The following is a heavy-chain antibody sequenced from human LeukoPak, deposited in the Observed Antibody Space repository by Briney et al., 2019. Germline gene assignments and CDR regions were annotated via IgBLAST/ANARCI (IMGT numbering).Heavy chain of an antibody. CDR1: GFTFSSYG. D-gene: IGHD3-22*01. CDR3: AKGDNYYDSSGYSANDAFDI. Sequence: GGSLRLSCAASGFTFSSYGMHWVRQAPGKGLEWVAVISYDGSNKYYADSVKGRFTISRDNSKNTLYLQMNSLRAEDTAVYYCAKGDNYYDSSGYSANDAFDIWGQGTMVTVSS. J-gene: IGHJ3*02. CDR2: ISYDGSNK. V-gene: IGHV3-30*18.